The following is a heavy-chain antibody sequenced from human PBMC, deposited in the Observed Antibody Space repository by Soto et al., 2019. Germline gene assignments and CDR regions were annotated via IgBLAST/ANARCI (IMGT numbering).Heavy chain of an antibody. D-gene: IGHD6-6*01. V-gene: IGHV1-69*01. CDR3: ARVSPQLVRPYYYGMDV. Sequence: QVQLVQSGAEVKKPGSSVKVSCKASGGTFSSYAISWVRQDPGQGLEWMGGIIPIFGTANYAQKFQGRVTITADESTSTVYMGLSSLRSDDTAVYYCARVSPQLVRPYYYGMDVWFQGTTVTVS. CDR2: IIPIFGTA. J-gene: IGHJ6*02. CDR1: GGTFSSYA.